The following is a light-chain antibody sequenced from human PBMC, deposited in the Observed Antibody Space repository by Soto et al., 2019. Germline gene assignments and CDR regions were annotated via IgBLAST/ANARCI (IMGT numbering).Light chain of an antibody. Sequence: QLVLTQPPSASASLGASVTLTCTLSSGYSNYKVDWYQQRPGKGPRFVMRVGTGGIVGSKGDGIPDRFSVLGSELNRYLTIKNIQEEDESDFHCGADHGSGSNFVVVFGGGTKLTVL. CDR2: VGTGGIVG. J-gene: IGLJ2*01. CDR1: SGYSNYK. CDR3: GADHGSGSNFVVV. V-gene: IGLV9-49*01.